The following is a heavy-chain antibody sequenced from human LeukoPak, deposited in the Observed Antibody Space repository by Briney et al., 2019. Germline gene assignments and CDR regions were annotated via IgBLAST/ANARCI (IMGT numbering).Heavy chain of an antibody. V-gene: IGHV3-23*01. Sequence: GGSLRLSCAAAGFTFCTYDMSWVRQAPGKGPEWVSGFSGSDGSAYYADSVKGRFTISRDNSKNTLYLQMNSLRAEDTAVYYCARRAGGYSHPYDHWGQGILVTVSS. D-gene: IGHD4-23*01. CDR1: GFTFCTYD. CDR2: FSGSDGSA. CDR3: ARRAGGYSHPYDH. J-gene: IGHJ4*02.